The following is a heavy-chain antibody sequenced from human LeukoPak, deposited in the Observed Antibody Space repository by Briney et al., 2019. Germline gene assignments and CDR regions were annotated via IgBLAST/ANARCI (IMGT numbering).Heavy chain of an antibody. V-gene: IGHV2-5*02. CDR1: GFSVNSNGVR. CDR2: IFWDNDK. J-gene: IGHJ4*02. Sequence: SGPTLVNPTQTLTLTCTFSGFSVNSNGVRVGWIRQPPGKALEWLALIFWDNDKRYSSLRNRLTITKDTSESQVVLKMTNMDPADTATYYCARLFYYDGSGRTYYFDYWSQGTLVTVS. D-gene: IGHD3-22*01. CDR3: ARLFYYDGSGRTYYFDY.